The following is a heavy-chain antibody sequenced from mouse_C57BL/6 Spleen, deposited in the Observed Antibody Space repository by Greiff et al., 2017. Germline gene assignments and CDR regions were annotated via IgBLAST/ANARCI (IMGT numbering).Heavy chain of an antibody. D-gene: IGHD1-1*01. V-gene: IGHV1-43*01. J-gene: IGHJ2*01. CDR2: INPSTGGT. CDR3: ARSSYGSIFDY. Sequence: VQLKESGPELVKPGASVKISCKASGYSFTGYYMHWVKQSSEKSLEWIGEINPSTGGTSYNQKFKGKATLTVDKSSSTAYMKLKSLTSEDSAVYYCARSSYGSIFDYWGQGTTLTVSS. CDR1: GYSFTGYY.